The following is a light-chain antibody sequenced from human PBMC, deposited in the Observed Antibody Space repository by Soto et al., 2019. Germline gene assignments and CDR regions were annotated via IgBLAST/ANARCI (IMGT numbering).Light chain of an antibody. CDR1: QTVSNNY. J-gene: IGKJ5*01. CDR3: PQYAGPPTT. Sequence: EIVLTQSPATLSLSPGERATLSCRASQTVSNNYLAWCQQKPGQAPRVIMYGASRRATGIPDRFSGGGSGTDFTLTISRLEPEDFAVYFCPQYAGPPTTFGQGTRLEIK. CDR2: GAS. V-gene: IGKV3-20*01.